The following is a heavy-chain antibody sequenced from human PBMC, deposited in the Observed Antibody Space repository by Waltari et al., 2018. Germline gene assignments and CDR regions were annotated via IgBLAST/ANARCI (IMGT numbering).Heavy chain of an antibody. CDR2: IYYSGST. CDR3: ARVGLWSGYYVVDY. V-gene: IGHV4-59*01. D-gene: IGHD3-3*01. J-gene: IGHJ4*02. Sequence: QVQLQESGPGLVKPSETLSLTCTVSGGSISSYYWSWIRKPPGKGLEWIGYIYYSGSTNYNPSLKSRVTISVDTSKNQFSLKLSSVTAADTAVYYCARVGLWSGYYVVDYWGQGTLVTVSS. CDR1: GGSISSYY.